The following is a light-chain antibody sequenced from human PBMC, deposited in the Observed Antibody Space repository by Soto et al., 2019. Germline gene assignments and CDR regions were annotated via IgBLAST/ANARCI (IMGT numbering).Light chain of an antibody. J-gene: IGLJ2*01. V-gene: IGLV2-14*01. CDR3: SSFGGSSTR. CDR1: SSDVGGSNY. Sequence: QSVLTQPASVSGSPGQSITISCTGTSSDVGGSNYVSWYQQHPDEAPKLMIYDVSYRPSGISNRFSGSKSGNTASLTISRLQAEDEADYFCSSFGGSSTRFGGGTKVTVL. CDR2: DVS.